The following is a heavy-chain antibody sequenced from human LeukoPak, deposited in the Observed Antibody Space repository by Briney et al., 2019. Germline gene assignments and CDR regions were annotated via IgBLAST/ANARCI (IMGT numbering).Heavy chain of an antibody. CDR3: ARMERNAFDY. Sequence: PSETLSLTCTVSGGSISSYYWSWIRQPPGKGLEWIGYIYYSGSTNYNPSLKSRVTISVDTSKNQFSLKLSSVTATDTAVYYCARMERNAFDYWGQGTLVTVSS. J-gene: IGHJ4*02. CDR2: IYYSGST. D-gene: IGHD3-3*01. CDR1: GGSISSYY. V-gene: IGHV4-59*08.